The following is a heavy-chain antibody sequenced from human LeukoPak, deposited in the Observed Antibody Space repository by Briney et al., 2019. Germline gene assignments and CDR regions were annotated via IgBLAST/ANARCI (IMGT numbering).Heavy chain of an antibody. Sequence: SETLSLTCAVYGGSFSGYYWSWIRQPPGKGLEWIGEINHSGSTNYNPSLKSRVTISVDTSKNQFSLKLSSVTAADTAVYYCARSESGDGYNLFDYWGQGTLVTASS. J-gene: IGHJ4*02. CDR1: GGSFSGYY. CDR3: ARSESGDGYNLFDY. V-gene: IGHV4-34*01. CDR2: INHSGST. D-gene: IGHD5-24*01.